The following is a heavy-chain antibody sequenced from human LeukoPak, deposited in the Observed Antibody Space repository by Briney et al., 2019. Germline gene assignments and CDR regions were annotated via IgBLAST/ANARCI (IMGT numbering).Heavy chain of an antibody. CDR2: IYHSGST. D-gene: IGHD3-16*02. Sequence: SETLSLTCTVSGYSISSGYYWGWIRQPPGKGLEWIGSIYHSGSTYYNPSLKSRVTISVDTSKNQFSLKLSSVTAADTAVYYCARVPLYDYVWGSYRPFDYWGQGTLVTVSS. CDR1: GYSISSGYY. J-gene: IGHJ4*02. CDR3: ARVPLYDYVWGSYRPFDY. V-gene: IGHV4-38-2*02.